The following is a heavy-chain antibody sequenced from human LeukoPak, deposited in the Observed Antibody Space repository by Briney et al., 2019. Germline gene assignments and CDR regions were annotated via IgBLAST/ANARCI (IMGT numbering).Heavy chain of an antibody. J-gene: IGHJ6*03. CDR2: ISGSGGST. CDR1: GFTFSSYA. Sequence: PGGSLRLSCAASGFTFSSYAMSWVRQAPGKGLEWVSAISGSGGSTYYADSVKGRFTISRDNSKNTLYLQMNSLRAEDTALYYCAKGGNYFYYMEVWGKGTTVTVSS. V-gene: IGHV3-23*01. CDR3: AKGGNYFYYMEV. D-gene: IGHD6-25*01.